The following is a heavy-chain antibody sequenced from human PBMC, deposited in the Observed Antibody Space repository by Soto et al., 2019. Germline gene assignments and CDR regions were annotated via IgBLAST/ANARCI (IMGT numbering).Heavy chain of an antibody. J-gene: IGHJ3*02. CDR1: GFPFSSYW. CDR2: IKQDGSEK. V-gene: IGHV3-7*01. Sequence: LSLPCAASGFPFSSYWMSWVRPAPGKGLEWVANIKQDGSEKYYVDSVKGRFTISRDNAKNSLYLQMNSLRAEDTAVYYCARVPTMVRGVTDAFDIWGQGTMVTVSS. D-gene: IGHD3-10*01. CDR3: ARVPTMVRGVTDAFDI.